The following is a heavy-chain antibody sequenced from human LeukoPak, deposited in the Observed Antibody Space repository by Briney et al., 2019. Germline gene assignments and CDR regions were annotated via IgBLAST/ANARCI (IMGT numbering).Heavy chain of an antibody. CDR3: ARIRRYGGSLTYFDS. CDR2: IDWDDDK. CDR1: GFSLTTSGMC. Sequence: KESGPTLVKPTQTLTLTCTFSGFSLTTSGMCVNWIRQPPGKALEWLARIDWDDDKFYSTSLKTRLTISKDTSRNQVVLTMTNMDPVDTATYYCARIRRYGGSLTYFDSWGQGTLVTVSS. V-gene: IGHV2-70*12. J-gene: IGHJ4*02. D-gene: IGHD1-26*01.